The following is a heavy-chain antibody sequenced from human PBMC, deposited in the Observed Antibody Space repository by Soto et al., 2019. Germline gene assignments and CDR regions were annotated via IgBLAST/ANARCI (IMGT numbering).Heavy chain of an antibody. V-gene: IGHV4-34*01. Sequence: PSETLSLTCAVYGGSFSGHYWSWIRQPPGKGLEWIGEINHRGITNYNPPLKSRVTMSVDTSKKQFYLKLTSLTAADTAVYYCARMYYYDTSGYHFDGGDYWGQGTLVTVSS. D-gene: IGHD3-22*01. CDR1: GGSFSGHY. CDR3: ARMYYYDTSGYHFDGGDY. J-gene: IGHJ4*02. CDR2: INHRGIT.